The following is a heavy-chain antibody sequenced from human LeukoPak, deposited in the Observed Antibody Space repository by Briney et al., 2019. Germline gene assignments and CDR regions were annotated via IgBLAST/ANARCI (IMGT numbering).Heavy chain of an antibody. J-gene: IGHJ6*02. CDR1: GASITTHY. CDR3: ARGGDYDDFGISAYSYYGMDL. V-gene: IGHV4-59*11. D-gene: IGHD4-17*01. Sequence: SETLSLTCTVSGASITTHYWSWVRQPPGKGLEWIGYMIYSGGSNYNPSLKSRVTISVDTSKNQLSLKLSSVTAADTAVYYCARGGDYDDFGISAYSYYGMDLWGQGTTVTVSS. CDR2: MIYSGGS.